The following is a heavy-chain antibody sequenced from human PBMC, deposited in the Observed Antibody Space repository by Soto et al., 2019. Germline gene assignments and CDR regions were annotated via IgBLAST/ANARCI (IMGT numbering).Heavy chain of an antibody. Sequence: QVQLVESGGGVVQPGRSLRLSCAASGFTFSSYGMHWVRQAPGKGLEWVAVIWYDGSNKYYADSVKGRFTISRDNSKNTLYLQMNSLRAEDTAVYYCARDKIAVAAWYGMDVWGQGTTVTVSS. V-gene: IGHV3-33*01. CDR1: GFTFSSYG. J-gene: IGHJ6*02. CDR2: IWYDGSNK. D-gene: IGHD6-19*01. CDR3: ARDKIAVAAWYGMDV.